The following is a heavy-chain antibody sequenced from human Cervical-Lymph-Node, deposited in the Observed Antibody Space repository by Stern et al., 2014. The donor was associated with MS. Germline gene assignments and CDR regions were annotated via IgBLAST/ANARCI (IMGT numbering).Heavy chain of an antibody. D-gene: IGHD3-16*01. J-gene: IGHJ6*02. CDR3: AREGARSLDV. CDR2: IYPGDSDT. Sequence: EVQLVESGAEVQKPGESLKISCQGFGYNFDTYWIGWVRQMPGKGLEWMGIIYPGDSDTRYSPAFQGQVTSSADKSMNTAYLQWSSLKASDTAVYYCAREGARSLDVGGQGTTVTVFS. CDR1: GYNFDTYW. V-gene: IGHV5-51*01.